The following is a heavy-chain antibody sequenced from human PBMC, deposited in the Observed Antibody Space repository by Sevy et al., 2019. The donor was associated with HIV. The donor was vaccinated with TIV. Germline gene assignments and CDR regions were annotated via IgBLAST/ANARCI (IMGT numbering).Heavy chain of an antibody. Sequence: ASVKVSCKVSGSTLTKLSMHWVRQAPGKGLEWMATFDPEDGETIYAQKFQGRVTMTEDTPTDTAYMELSSLRSEDTAVYYCATTKDYYDSSGYPFDDWGQGTLVTVSS. V-gene: IGHV1-24*01. CDR2: FDPEDGET. J-gene: IGHJ4*02. CDR3: ATTKDYYDSSGYPFDD. CDR1: GSTLTKLS. D-gene: IGHD3-22*01.